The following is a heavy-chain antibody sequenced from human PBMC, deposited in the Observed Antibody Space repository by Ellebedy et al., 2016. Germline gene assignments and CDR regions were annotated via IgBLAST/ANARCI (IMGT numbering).Heavy chain of an antibody. D-gene: IGHD6-19*01. CDR2: ISSSSSTI. Sequence: GESLKISXAASGFTFSSYSMNWVRQAPGKGLEWVSYISSSSSTIYYADSVKGRFTISRDNAKNSLYLQMNSLRAEDTAVYYCARDLATGSSGWNYWGQGTLVTVSS. J-gene: IGHJ4*02. CDR3: ARDLATGSSGWNY. CDR1: GFTFSSYS. V-gene: IGHV3-48*04.